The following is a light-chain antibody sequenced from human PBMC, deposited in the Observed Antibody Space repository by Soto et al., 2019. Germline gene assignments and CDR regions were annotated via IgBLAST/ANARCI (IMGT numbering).Light chain of an antibody. CDR3: HQRSNWPPVT. CDR1: QSVSSN. J-gene: IGKJ4*01. CDR2: GAS. Sequence: DIVLTQSPATLSLSLGERATLSCRASQSVSSNLVWYQQKPGQAPRLLIYGASTRATGIPARFSGSGSGTDFTLTISSLEPEDFGVYYCHQRSNWPPVTFGGGTKVDI. V-gene: IGKV3-11*01.